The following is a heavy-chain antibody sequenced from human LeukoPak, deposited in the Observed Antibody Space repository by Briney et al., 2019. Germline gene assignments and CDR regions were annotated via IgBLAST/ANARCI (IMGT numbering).Heavy chain of an antibody. Sequence: SETLSLTCSVSGGSVSSYYWSWIRQPPGKGLEWIGYIHNSGRTNYNPSLKSRVTVFVDTSKNQVSLRLSSVTAAVTAVYYCARHGTISSESYFDYWGQGALVTVSS. V-gene: IGHV4-59*08. CDR1: GGSVSSYY. J-gene: IGHJ4*02. D-gene: IGHD1-14*01. CDR3: ARHGTISSESYFDY. CDR2: IHNSGRT.